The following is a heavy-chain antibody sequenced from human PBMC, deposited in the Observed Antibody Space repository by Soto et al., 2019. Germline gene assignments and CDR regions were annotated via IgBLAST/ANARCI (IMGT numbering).Heavy chain of an antibody. CDR3: ARDKNRQQLAPFDP. CDR2: IIPILGIA. Sequence: GGPVKVSCKASGGTFSSYTISWVRQAPGQGLEWMGRIIPILGIANYAQKFQGRVTITADKSTSTAYMELSSLRSEDTAVYYCARDKNRQQLAPFDPWGQGTLVTVSS. CDR1: GGTFSSYT. J-gene: IGHJ5*02. V-gene: IGHV1-69*04. D-gene: IGHD6-13*01.